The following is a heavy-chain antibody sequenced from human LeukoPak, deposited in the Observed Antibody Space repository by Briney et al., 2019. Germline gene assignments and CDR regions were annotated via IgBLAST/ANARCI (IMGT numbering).Heavy chain of an antibody. D-gene: IGHD2-2*02. J-gene: IGHJ3*02. CDR3: ARTVLAPLTRPAPRYCSSTSCYKGAFDI. Sequence: SETLSLTCTVSGGSISSSSYYWGWIRQPPGKGLEWIGSIYYSGSTYYNPSLKSRVTISVDTSKNQFSLKLSSVTAADTAVYYCARTVLAPLTRPAPRYCSSTSCYKGAFDIWGQGTMVTVSS. CDR1: GGSISSSSYY. CDR2: IYYSGST. V-gene: IGHV4-39*01.